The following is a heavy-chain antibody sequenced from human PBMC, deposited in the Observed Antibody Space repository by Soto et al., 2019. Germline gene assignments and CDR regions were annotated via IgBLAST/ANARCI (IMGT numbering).Heavy chain of an antibody. J-gene: IGHJ4*02. D-gene: IGHD3-3*01. CDR1: GGTFSSYA. CDR3: ARVFDFGSGRDY. CDR2: IIPIFGTA. Sequence: ASVKVSCKASGGTFSSYAISWVRQAPGQGLEWMGGIIPIFGTANYAQKFQGRVTITADESTSTAYMELSSLRSEDTAVYYCARVFDFGSGRDYWGQGTLVTVSS. V-gene: IGHV1-69*13.